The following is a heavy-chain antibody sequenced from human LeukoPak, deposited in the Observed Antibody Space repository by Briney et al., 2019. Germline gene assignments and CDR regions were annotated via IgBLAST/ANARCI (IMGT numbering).Heavy chain of an antibody. V-gene: IGHV1-58*02. CDR1: GFTFTRSA. Sequence: SVKVSCKASGFTFTRSAMQWVRPARGQRPGLIGWLVVGSGNTNYAQKFQERVTITRDMSTSTAYMDLSSLRSEDTAVYYCAAADYYDSSGYYPYAFHIWGQGTTVTVSS. CDR3: AAADYYDSSGYYPYAFHI. CDR2: LVVGSGNT. J-gene: IGHJ3*02. D-gene: IGHD3-22*01.